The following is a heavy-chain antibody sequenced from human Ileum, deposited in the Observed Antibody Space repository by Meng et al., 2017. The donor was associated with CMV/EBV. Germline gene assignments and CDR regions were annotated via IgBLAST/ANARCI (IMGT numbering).Heavy chain of an antibody. CDR1: GGSFSGYY. CDR2: INHSGST. D-gene: IGHD7-27*01. CDR3: ARDVTGGAFDI. Sequence: SETLSLTCAVYGGSFSGYYWTWIRQPPGKGLEWIGEINHSGSTNYNPSLKSRVTISVDTSNNQFSLKLTSVTAADTAVYYCARDVTGGAFDIWGQGTLVTVSS. J-gene: IGHJ3*02. V-gene: IGHV4-34*01.